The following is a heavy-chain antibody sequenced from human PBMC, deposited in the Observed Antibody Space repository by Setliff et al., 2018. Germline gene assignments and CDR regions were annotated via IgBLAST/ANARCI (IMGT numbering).Heavy chain of an antibody. CDR3: AHIAGGGNSPRHDY. CDR1: GFSLSTSLVG. V-gene: IGHV2-5*01. D-gene: IGHD2-21*01. J-gene: IGHJ4*02. CDR2: IYWNDEK. Sequence: SGPTLVNPTQTLTLTCTFSGFSLSTSLVGVGWIRQPPGKALEWLALIYWNDEKCYSPSLKSRLTITKDTSKNQVVLTMTNMDPVDTATYYCAHIAGGGNSPRHDYWGQGTLGTSPQ.